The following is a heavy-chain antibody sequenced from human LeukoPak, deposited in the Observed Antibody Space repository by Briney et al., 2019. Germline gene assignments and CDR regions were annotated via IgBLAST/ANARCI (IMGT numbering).Heavy chain of an antibody. Sequence: GGSLRLSCAASGFIFSSYAMHWVRQAPGKGLEWVAVISYDGSNKYYVDSVKGRFTISRDNSKNTLYLQMNSLRAEDTAVYYCARASVLRYFDWLLNPFDYWGQGILVTVSS. CDR1: GFIFSSYA. D-gene: IGHD3-9*01. J-gene: IGHJ4*02. V-gene: IGHV3-30*04. CDR2: ISYDGSNK. CDR3: ARASVLRYFDWLLNPFDY.